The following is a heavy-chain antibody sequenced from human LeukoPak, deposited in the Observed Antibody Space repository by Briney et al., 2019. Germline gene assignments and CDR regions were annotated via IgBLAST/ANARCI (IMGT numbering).Heavy chain of an antibody. V-gene: IGHV4-4*02. CDR3: ARFVVVPAAIYYYYYGMDV. D-gene: IGHD2-2*01. Sequence: PSGTLSLTCAVSGGSISSSNWWSWVRQPPGKGLEWIGSYYHSGSTNYNPSLKSRVTISVDKSKNQFSLKLSSVTAADTAVYYCARFVVVPAAIYYYYYGMDVWGQGTTVTVSS. CDR2: YYHSGST. CDR1: GGSISSSNW. J-gene: IGHJ6*02.